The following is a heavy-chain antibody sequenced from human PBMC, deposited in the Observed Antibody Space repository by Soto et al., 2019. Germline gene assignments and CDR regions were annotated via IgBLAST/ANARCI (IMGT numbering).Heavy chain of an antibody. CDR2: IYYTGST. CDR1: GGSISSGGYY. D-gene: IGHD6-19*01. Sequence: PSETLSLTCTVSGGSISSGGYYWSWIRQHPGKGLEWIGNIYYTGSTHYDPSLKSRITISLDTSKNQISLKLSSGTAADTAVYYCASSPVTGIYYAMDVWGQGTTVTVSS. J-gene: IGHJ6*02. V-gene: IGHV4-31*03. CDR3: ASSPVTGIYYAMDV.